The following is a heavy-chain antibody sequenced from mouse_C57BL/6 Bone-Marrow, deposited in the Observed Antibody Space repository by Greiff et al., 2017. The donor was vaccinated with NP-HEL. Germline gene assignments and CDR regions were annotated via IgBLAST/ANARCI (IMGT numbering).Heavy chain of an antibody. CDR3: ARKGGPY. Sequence: EVQLQQSGPELVKPGASVKISCKASGYTFTDYYMNWVKQSHGKSLEWIGDINPNNGGTSYNQKFKGKATLTVDKSSSTAYMELRSLTSEDSAVYYCARKGGPYWGKGTLVTVSA. V-gene: IGHV1-26*01. CDR2: INPNNGGT. CDR1: GYTFTDYY. J-gene: IGHJ3*01.